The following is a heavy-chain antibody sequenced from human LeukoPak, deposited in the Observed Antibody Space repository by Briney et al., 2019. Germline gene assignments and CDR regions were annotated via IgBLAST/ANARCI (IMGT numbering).Heavy chain of an antibody. CDR3: ASGGQGTFDY. CDR2: ISSSSSYI. V-gene: IGHV3-21*01. D-gene: IGHD1-1*01. CDR1: GFTFSSYS. Sequence: GGSLRLSWAASGFTFSSYSMNWVRQAPGKGPGWVSSISSSSSYIYYADSVKGRFTISRDNAKNSLYLQMNSLRAEDTAVYYCASGGQGTFDYWGQGTLVTVSS. J-gene: IGHJ4*02.